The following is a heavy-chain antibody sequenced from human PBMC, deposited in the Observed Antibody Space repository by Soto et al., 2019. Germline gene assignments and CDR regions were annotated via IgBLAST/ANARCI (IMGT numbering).Heavy chain of an antibody. CDR1: GGSFSGYY. J-gene: IGHJ3*02. D-gene: IGHD2-21*02. Sequence: SETLSLTCAVYGGSFSGYYWSWIRQPPGKGLEWIGEINHSGSTNYNPSLKSRVTISVDTSKNQFSLKLSSVTGADTAVYYCARGPGGYCGGDCYAFDIWGQGTMVTVSS. CDR3: ARGPGGYCGGDCYAFDI. V-gene: IGHV4-34*01. CDR2: INHSGST.